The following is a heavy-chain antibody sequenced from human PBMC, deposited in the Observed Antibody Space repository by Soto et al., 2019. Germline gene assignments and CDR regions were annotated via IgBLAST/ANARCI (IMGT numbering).Heavy chain of an antibody. CDR3: ARAGGYYYDSSGYYFDY. Sequence: GGSLRLSCAASGFTFSSYSMNWVRQAPGKGLEWVSSISSSSSYIYYAASVKGRFTISGDNAKNSLYLQMNSLRAEDTAVYYCARAGGYYYDSSGYYFDYWGQGTLVTVSS. J-gene: IGHJ4*02. D-gene: IGHD3-22*01. V-gene: IGHV3-21*01. CDR2: ISSSSSYI. CDR1: GFTFSSYS.